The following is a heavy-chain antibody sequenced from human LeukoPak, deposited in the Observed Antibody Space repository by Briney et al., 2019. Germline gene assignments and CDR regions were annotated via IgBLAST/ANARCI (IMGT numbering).Heavy chain of an antibody. J-gene: IGHJ4*02. V-gene: IGHV3-7*01. Sequence: PGGSLRLPCAASGFTFSSFWMTWVRQAPGKGLEWVANIKQDGSEKSCVDSVKGRFTISRDNAKNSLYLQMNSLRAEDTAVYYCARALRGSHYYDSSGYYDYWGQGTLVTVSS. CDR3: ARALRGSHYYDSSGYYDY. D-gene: IGHD3-22*01. CDR2: IKQDGSEK. CDR1: GFTFSSFW.